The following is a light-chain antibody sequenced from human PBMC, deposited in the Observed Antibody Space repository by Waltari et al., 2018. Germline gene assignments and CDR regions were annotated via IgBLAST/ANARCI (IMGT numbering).Light chain of an antibody. Sequence: QSALTQPPSASGSPGQSVTIPCTGTSRDFGTYKFVSWYQQQPGKAPKVIIYAVTKRSSGVPDRVSGSKSGNTASLTVSGLQAEDEADYYCSSFAGRWVFGGGTKLTVL. J-gene: IGLJ3*02. CDR1: SRDFGTYKF. CDR2: AVT. V-gene: IGLV2-8*01. CDR3: SSFAGRWV.